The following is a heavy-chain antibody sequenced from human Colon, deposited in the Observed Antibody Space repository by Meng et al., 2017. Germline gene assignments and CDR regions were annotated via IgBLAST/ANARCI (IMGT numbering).Heavy chain of an antibody. CDR2: IDYSRSI. Sequence: GHLKESGPGLVRPSETLSLTCTVSVGSVSSGSHYWSWIRQPPGKGLEWIGYIDYSRSINYYPSLKSRVTMSVDTSKNQFSLNLSSVTAADTAVYYCAGGPWELDYWGQGTLVTVSS. D-gene: IGHD1-26*01. CDR3: AGGPWELDY. J-gene: IGHJ4*02. V-gene: IGHV4-61*01. CDR1: VGSVSSGSHY.